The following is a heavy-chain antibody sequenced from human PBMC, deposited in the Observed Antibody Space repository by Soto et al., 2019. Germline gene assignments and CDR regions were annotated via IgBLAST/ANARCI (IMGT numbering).Heavy chain of an antibody. Sequence: ASVKVSCKASGYTFTSHAMHWVRQAPGQRLEWMGWINAGNGNTKYSQKFQGRVTITRDTSASTAYMELSSLRSEDTAVYYCARAVAVAADFDYWGQGTLVTVSS. CDR1: GYTFTSHA. CDR3: ARAVAVAADFDY. V-gene: IGHV1-3*01. J-gene: IGHJ4*02. D-gene: IGHD6-19*01. CDR2: INAGNGNT.